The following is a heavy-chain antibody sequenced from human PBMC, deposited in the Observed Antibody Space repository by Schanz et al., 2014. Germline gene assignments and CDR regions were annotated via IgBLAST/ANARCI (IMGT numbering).Heavy chain of an antibody. V-gene: IGHV3-30*18. CDR3: AKEKEEVAADGSFFDY. CDR1: GFTFSRYG. CDR2: IYYDGSDK. D-gene: IGHD6-13*01. Sequence: QVHLVESGGGVVQPGRSLRLSCAASGFTFSRYGMHWVRQAPGKGLEWVALIYYDGSDKYYADFVEGRFTISRDNSQNTLYLQMSSLRLEDTAVYYCAKEKEEVAADGSFFDYWGQGTLVTVSS. J-gene: IGHJ4*02.